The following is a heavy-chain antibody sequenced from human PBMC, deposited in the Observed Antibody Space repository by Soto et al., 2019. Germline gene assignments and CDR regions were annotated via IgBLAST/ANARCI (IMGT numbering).Heavy chain of an antibody. CDR3: STWGRNGWYTGFF. Sequence: QVPLVQSGAEVKTPGASVKVSCKASGYTFTDYDINWVRQAPGQGLEWVGRMNPNSGRTDYAQKFQARVTMTRDTSISTAYLELSSLGYEDTAVFYCSTWGRNGWYTGFFWGQGTLVTVAS. V-gene: IGHV1-8*01. J-gene: IGHJ4*02. CDR1: GYTFTDYD. CDR2: MNPNSGRT. D-gene: IGHD6-19*01.